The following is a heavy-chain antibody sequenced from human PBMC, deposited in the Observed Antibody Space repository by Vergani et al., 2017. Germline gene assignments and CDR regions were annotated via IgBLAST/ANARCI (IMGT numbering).Heavy chain of an antibody. CDR3: ARDQVAAAGVDY. J-gene: IGHJ4*02. Sequence: QVQLVESGGGVVQPGGSLRLSCAASGFTVSSNYMSWIRQAPGKGLEWVSYISSSSSYTNYADSVKGRFTISRDNAKNSLYLQMNSLRAEDTAVYYCARDQVAAAGVDYWGQGTLVTVSS. V-gene: IGHV3-11*06. D-gene: IGHD6-13*01. CDR2: ISSSSSYT. CDR1: GFTVSSNY.